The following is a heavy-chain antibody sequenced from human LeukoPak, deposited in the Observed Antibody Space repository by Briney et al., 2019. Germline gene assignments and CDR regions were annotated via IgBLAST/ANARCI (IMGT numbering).Heavy chain of an antibody. Sequence: QAGGSLRLSCAASGITFSSYAMSWVRQAPGKGLEWVSAITSGGGTYYADSVKGRFTISRDNSKNTLYLQMNSLRAEDTAVYYCADPVVYSSPSDYWGQGTLVTVSS. CDR2: ITSGGGT. D-gene: IGHD6-6*01. V-gene: IGHV3-23*01. CDR1: GITFSSYA. J-gene: IGHJ4*02. CDR3: ADPVVYSSPSDY.